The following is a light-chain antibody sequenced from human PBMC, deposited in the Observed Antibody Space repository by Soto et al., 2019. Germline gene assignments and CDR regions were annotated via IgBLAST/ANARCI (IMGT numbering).Light chain of an antibody. CDR1: QSVSSN. CDR2: GAS. Sequence: IVITLSSATLSESPGERATLSCRASQSVSSNLAWYQQKPGQAPRLLIYGASTRATGIPARFSGSGSGTEFTLTISSLQSEDFAIYYCQQYYTGPPITFGQGTRLEI. J-gene: IGKJ5*01. V-gene: IGKV3-15*01. CDR3: QQYYTGPPIT.